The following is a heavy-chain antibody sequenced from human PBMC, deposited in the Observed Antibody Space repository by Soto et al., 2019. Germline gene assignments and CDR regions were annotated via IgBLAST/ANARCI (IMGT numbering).Heavy chain of an antibody. CDR1: GGSIGSHY. CDR2: ASYSGSP. CDR3: AGQWGGDY. J-gene: IGHJ4*02. D-gene: IGHD3-16*01. Sequence: QVQLQESGPGLVKPSETLSLTCTVSGGSIGSHYWSWIRQPPGEGLEWIGRASYSGSPSYNPSLKSRVTISIDTSKNQFSLKLTSVTAADTAVYYCAGQWGGDYWGQGILVTVSS. V-gene: IGHV4-59*08.